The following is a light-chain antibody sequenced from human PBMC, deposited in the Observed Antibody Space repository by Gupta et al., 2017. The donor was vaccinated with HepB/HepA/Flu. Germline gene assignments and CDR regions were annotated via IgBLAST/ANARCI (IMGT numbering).Light chain of an antibody. Sequence: QSVRTQPPSVSGAPGQRVTNYCTGRTSNIGACYDVRWYQQLPGTAPKLLIYGNINRPSGVPDRFSGSKSGTSASLAITGLQAEDEADYYCQSYDSSLSGWVFGGGTKLTVL. J-gene: IGLJ3*02. V-gene: IGLV1-40*01. CDR3: QSYDSSLSGWV. CDR2: GNI. CDR1: TSNIGACYD.